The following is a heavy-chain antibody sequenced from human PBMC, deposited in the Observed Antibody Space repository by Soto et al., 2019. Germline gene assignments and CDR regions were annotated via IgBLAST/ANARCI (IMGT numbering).Heavy chain of an antibody. J-gene: IGHJ6*02. Sequence: EVQLLESGGGLVQPGGSLRLSCAASGFTFNNYAMTWVRQAPGKGLEWVSGISGGGGSTYYADSLKGRFTISRDNSKNTLYLQMNSLRVADTAVYYCARTESSGWSTRYGMDVWGQGTTVTVS. CDR3: ARTESSGWSTRYGMDV. CDR2: ISGGGGST. V-gene: IGHV3-23*01. CDR1: GFTFNNYA. D-gene: IGHD6-19*01.